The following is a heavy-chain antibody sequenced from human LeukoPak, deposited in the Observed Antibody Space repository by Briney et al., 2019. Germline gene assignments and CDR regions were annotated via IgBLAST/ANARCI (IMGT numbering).Heavy chain of an antibody. V-gene: IGHV3-49*04. J-gene: IGHJ4*02. Sequence: PGGSLRLSCTVSGFTFGDYTMSWVRQAPGKGLEWVGFIRSKAYGGTTEYAASVKGRFTISRDDSKSIAYLQMNSLKTEDTAVYYCTTQTRIAAAYYWGQGTLVTVSS. CDR3: TTQTRIAAAYY. D-gene: IGHD6-13*01. CDR1: GFTFGDYT. CDR2: IRSKAYGGTT.